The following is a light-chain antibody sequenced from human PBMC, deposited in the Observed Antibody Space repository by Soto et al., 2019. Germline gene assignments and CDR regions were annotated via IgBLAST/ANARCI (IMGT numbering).Light chain of an antibody. CDR1: SSDVGGYNY. V-gene: IGLV2-14*01. J-gene: IGLJ2*01. Sequence: QSALPQPASVSGSPGQSITISCTGTSSDVGGYNYVSWYQQHPGKAPKLMISEVSNRPSGVSNRFSGSKSGNTASLTISGLQAEDEDDYYCSSYTRNSTLVFGGGTKVTVL. CDR3: SSYTRNSTLV. CDR2: EVS.